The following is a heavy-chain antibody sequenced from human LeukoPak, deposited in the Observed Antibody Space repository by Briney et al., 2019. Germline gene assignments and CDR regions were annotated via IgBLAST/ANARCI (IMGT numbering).Heavy chain of an antibody. V-gene: IGHV4-31*03. Sequence: SEILSLTCTVSGGSISSGGYYWSWIRQHPGKGLEWIGYIYYSGSTYYNPSLKSRVTISVDTSKNQFSLKLSSVTAADTAVYYCARDHGDYDAFDIWGQGTMVTVSS. D-gene: IGHD3-10*01. CDR3: ARDHGDYDAFDI. J-gene: IGHJ3*02. CDR1: GGSISSGGYY. CDR2: IYYSGST.